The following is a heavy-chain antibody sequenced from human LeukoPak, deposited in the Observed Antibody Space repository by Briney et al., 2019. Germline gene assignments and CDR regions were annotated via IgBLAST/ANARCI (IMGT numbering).Heavy chain of an antibody. D-gene: IGHD4-17*01. V-gene: IGHV3-20*04. CDR1: GFTFDYYG. CDR2: INWNGGST. J-gene: IGHJ4*02. CDR3: ARDRTVTTSLFDY. Sequence: RPGGSLRLSCAASGFTFDYYGISWVRQAPGKGLEWVSGINWNGGSTGYADSVKGRFTISRDNAKNSLYLQMNSLRAEDTALCYCARDRTVTTSLFDYWGQGTLVTVSS.